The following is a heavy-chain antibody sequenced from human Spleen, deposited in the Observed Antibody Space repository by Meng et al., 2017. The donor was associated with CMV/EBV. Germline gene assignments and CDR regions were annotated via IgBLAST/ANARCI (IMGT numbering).Heavy chain of an antibody. CDR1: GGSFSGYY. Sequence: SETLSLTCAVYGGSFSGYYWSWIRQPPGKGLEWIGYIYYSGSTNYNPSLKSRVTISVDTSKNQFSLKLSSVTAADTAVYYCARDGYSSGPPKNWGQGTLVTVSS. J-gene: IGHJ4*02. CDR2: IYYSGST. CDR3: ARDGYSSGPPKN. V-gene: IGHV4-59*12. D-gene: IGHD6-19*01.